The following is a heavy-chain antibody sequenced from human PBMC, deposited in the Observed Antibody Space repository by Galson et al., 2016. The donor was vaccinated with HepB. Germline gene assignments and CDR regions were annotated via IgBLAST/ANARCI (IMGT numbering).Heavy chain of an antibody. CDR2: IYYSGST. CDR3: ARVTHTAEFYFDS. D-gene: IGHD2-21*02. J-gene: IGHJ4*02. CDR1: GGSISSYY. Sequence: ETLSLTCTVSGGSISSYYWSWIRQPPGKGLEWIGYIYYSGSTNSNPSLKSRVTISVDKATNQFSLKLTSVTAADTAIYYCARVTHTAEFYFDSWGQGTLVTVSS. V-gene: IGHV4-59*08.